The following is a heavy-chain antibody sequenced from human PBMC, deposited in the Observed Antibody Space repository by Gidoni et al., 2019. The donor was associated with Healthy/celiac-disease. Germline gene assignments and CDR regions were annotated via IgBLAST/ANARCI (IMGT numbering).Heavy chain of an antibody. CDR2: IYWNDDK. J-gene: IGHJ4*02. CDR1: GFSLSSSGVG. CDR3: AHSWRTKAVFDY. Sequence: QITLKESGPTLVKPTQTLTLTCTFSGFSLSSSGVGVGWIRQPPGKALEWLALIYWNDDKRYSPSLKSRLTITKDTSKNQVVLTMTNMDPVDTATYYCAHSWRTKAVFDYWGQGTLVTVSS. V-gene: IGHV2-5*01.